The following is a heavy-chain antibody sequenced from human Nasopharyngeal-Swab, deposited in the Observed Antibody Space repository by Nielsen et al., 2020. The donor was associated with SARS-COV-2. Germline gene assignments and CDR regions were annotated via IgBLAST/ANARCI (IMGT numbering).Heavy chain of an antibody. Sequence: WIRQPPGKGLEWVSYISSSGSTIYYADSVKGRFTISRDNAKNSLYLQMNSLRAEDTAVYYCARAGNFWSGYYRSYCYGMDVWGQGTTVTVSS. D-gene: IGHD3-3*01. V-gene: IGHV3-11*01. CDR2: ISSSGSTI. J-gene: IGHJ6*02. CDR3: ARAGNFWSGYYRSYCYGMDV.